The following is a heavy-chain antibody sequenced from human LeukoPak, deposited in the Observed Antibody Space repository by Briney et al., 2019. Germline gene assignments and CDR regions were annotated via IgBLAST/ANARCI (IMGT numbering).Heavy chain of an antibody. CDR2: IKSKTDGGTT. D-gene: IGHD3-22*01. CDR1: GFTFSNAW. Sequence: PGGSLRLSCAASGFTFSNAWMSWVRQAPGKGLEWVGRIKSKTDGGTTDYAAPVKGRFTISRDDSKNTLYLQMNSLRAEDTAVYYCAKDRRGHHYYHSSYYFDYWGQGTLVTVSS. J-gene: IGHJ4*02. V-gene: IGHV3-15*01. CDR3: AKDRRGHHYYHSSYYFDY.